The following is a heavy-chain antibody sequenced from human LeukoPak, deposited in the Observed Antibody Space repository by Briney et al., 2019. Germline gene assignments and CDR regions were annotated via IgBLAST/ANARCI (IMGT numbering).Heavy chain of an antibody. CDR2: INHSGST. V-gene: IGHV4-34*01. Sequence: PSETLSLTCAVYGGSFSGYYWSWIRQPPGKGLEWLGEINHSGSTNYNPSLKSRVTISVDTSKNQFSLKLSSVTAADTAVYYCARQWSYSGYDWFDPWGQGTLVTVSS. CDR3: ARQWSYSGYDWFDP. D-gene: IGHD5-12*01. J-gene: IGHJ5*02. CDR1: GGSFSGYY.